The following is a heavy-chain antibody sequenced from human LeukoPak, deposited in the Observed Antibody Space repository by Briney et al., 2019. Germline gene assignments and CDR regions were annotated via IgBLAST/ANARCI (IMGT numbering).Heavy chain of an antibody. D-gene: IGHD5-18*01. Sequence: GGSLRLSCAASGITVTSNHMSWVRQAPGKELEWVSVIYSGGSTYYADSVKGRFTISRDNSKNTLYLQMDSLRTEDTAVYFCAKLYNYGYINWGQGALVTVSS. CDR3: AKLYNYGYIN. V-gene: IGHV3-66*01. J-gene: IGHJ4*02. CDR1: GITVTSNH. CDR2: IYSGGST.